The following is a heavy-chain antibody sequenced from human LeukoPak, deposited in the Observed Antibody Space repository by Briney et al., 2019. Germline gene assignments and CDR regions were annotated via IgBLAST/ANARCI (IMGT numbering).Heavy chain of an antibody. J-gene: IGHJ6*03. CDR2: INWNGGST. CDR3: AREDIAAAVSDYYMDV. D-gene: IGHD6-13*01. CDR1: GFTFDDYG. Sequence: GGSLRLSCAASGFTFDDYGMSWVRQAPGKGLEWVSGINWNGGSTGYADSVKGRFTISRDNAKNSLYLQMNSLRAEDTALYYCAREDIAAAVSDYYMDVWGKGTTVTLSS. V-gene: IGHV3-20*04.